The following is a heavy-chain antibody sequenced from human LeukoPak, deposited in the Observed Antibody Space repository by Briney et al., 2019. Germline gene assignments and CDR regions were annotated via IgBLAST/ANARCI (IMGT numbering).Heavy chain of an antibody. CDR2: ISYSGGT. D-gene: IGHD1/OR15-1a*01. J-gene: IGHJ5*02. Sequence: SETLSLTCTVSGGSISSNNYYWGWIRQPPGKGLEWIGTISYSGGTYYNPSLTSRVTISVDTSKNQFSLKLTSVTAADTAVYYCARDHRERNWNKLIPASFDPWGQGTLVTVSS. CDR3: ARDHRERNWNKLIPASFDP. CDR1: GGSISSNNYY. V-gene: IGHV4-39*07.